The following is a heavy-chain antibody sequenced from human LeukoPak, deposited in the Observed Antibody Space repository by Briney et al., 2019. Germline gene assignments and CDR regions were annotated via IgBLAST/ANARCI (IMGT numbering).Heavy chain of an antibody. CDR3: ARGTINLVGAMDY. V-gene: IGHV3-21*01. CDR2: ISSSSSYI. Sequence: GSLRLSCAASGFTFSSYSMNWVRQAPGKGLEWVSSISSSSSYIYYADSVKGRFTISRDNAKNSLYLQMNSLRAEDTAVYYCARGTINLVGAMDYWGQGTLVTVSS. D-gene: IGHD1-26*01. J-gene: IGHJ4*02. CDR1: GFTFSSYS.